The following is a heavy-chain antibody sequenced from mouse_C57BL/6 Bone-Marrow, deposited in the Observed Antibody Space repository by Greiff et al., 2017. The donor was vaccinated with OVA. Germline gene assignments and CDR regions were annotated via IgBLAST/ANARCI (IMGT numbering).Heavy chain of an antibody. CDR2: INPGSGGT. CDR1: GYAFTNYL. CDR3: ARGDGYAMDY. J-gene: IGHJ4*01. V-gene: IGHV1-54*01. Sequence: VKLQESGAELVRPGTSVKVSCKASGYAFTNYLIEWVKQRPGQGLEWIGVINPGSGGTNYNEKFKGKATLTADKSSSAAYMQLSSLTSEDSAVYFCARGDGYAMDYWGQGTSVTVSS.